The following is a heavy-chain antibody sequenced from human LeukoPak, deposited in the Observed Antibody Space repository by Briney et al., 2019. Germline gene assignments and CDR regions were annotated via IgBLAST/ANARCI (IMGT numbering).Heavy chain of an antibody. D-gene: IGHD3-10*01. CDR2: INHSGST. CDR1: GGPFGVYY. J-gene: IGHJ4*02. CDR3: AGPGAGDLDY. Sequence: PSETLSLTCAVYGGPFGVYYWSWVRQPPGKGLEWIGEINHSGSTNYNPSLKSRVTISVDTSKNHFSLKLSSVTAADTAVYYCAGPGAGDLDYWGQGTLVTVSS. V-gene: IGHV4-34*01.